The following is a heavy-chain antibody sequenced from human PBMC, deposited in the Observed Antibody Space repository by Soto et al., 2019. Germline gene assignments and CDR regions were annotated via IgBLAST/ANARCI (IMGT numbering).Heavy chain of an antibody. V-gene: IGHV1-18*01. Sequence: QVQLIQSAGEVKKPEASVKVSCKASGYTFTNYVIHWIRQAPGQGLEWMAWISPLKGNTNYAQKVQGRVTVTTDTSTNTVYMHLSGLRSDDTALYFCARSGEHPFDYWGQGSLVTVSS. CDR3: ARSGEHPFDY. CDR1: GYTFTNYV. D-gene: IGHD5-12*01. CDR2: ISPLKGNT. J-gene: IGHJ4*02.